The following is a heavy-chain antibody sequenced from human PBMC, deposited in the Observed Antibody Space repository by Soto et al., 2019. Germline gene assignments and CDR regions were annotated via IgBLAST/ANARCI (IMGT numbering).Heavy chain of an antibody. CDR1: GYIFVNYG. CDR3: VMVDNYVTPTPQDV. D-gene: IGHD3-16*01. J-gene: IGHJ6*02. V-gene: IGHV1-18*01. Sequence: QVQLVQSGDEVKKPGASVKVSCKASGYIFVNYGIAWVRQAPRQGLEWMGWISPYTGNTHSASKVQGRLTMTTDTPTSTAYMDMGSLTSDDTAVYYCVMVDNYVTPTPQDVWGQGPTVTVSS. CDR2: ISPYTGNT.